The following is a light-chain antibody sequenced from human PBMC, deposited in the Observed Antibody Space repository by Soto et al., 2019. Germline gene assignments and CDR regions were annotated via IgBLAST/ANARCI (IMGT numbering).Light chain of an antibody. CDR1: QGIYTN. Sequence: EIQLTQSPSFLSASVGDRVTITCRASQGIYTNLAWYQQKPGKVPKLLIYAASTLQSGVPSRFSGSGSGTEFTLTISSLQPEDFTTYYCQQLDSYPWTFGQGTRVEIK. CDR2: AAS. V-gene: IGKV1-9*01. J-gene: IGKJ1*01. CDR3: QQLDSYPWT.